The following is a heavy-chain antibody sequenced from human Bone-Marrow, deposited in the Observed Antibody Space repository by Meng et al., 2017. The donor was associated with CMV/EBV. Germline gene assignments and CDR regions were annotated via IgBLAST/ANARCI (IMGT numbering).Heavy chain of an antibody. CDR1: GGSFSGYY. V-gene: IGHV4-34*01. CDR2: INHSGST. D-gene: IGHD5-24*01. Sequence: SQTLSLTCAVYGGSFSGYYWSWIRQPPGKGLEWIGEINHSGSTNYNPSLKSRVTISVDTSKNQFSLKLSSVTAADTAVYYCARQVDGYRVDYWGQGTLVTVSS. CDR3: ARQVDGYRVDY. J-gene: IGHJ4*02.